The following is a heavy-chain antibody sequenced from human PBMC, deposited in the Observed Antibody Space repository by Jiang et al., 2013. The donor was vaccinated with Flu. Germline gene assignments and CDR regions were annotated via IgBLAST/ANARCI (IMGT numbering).Heavy chain of an antibody. CDR3: TTAMYDYVWGSYRSYFDY. Sequence: QLLESGGGLVKPGGSLRLSCAASGFTFSNAWMSWVRQAPGKGLEWVGRIKSKTDGGTTDYAAPVKGRFTISRDDSKNTLYLQMNSLKTEDTAVYYCTTAMYDYVWGSYRSYFDYWGQGTLVTVSS. D-gene: IGHD3-16*02. CDR2: IKSKTDGGTT. J-gene: IGHJ4*02. V-gene: IGHV3-15*01. CDR1: GFTFSNAW.